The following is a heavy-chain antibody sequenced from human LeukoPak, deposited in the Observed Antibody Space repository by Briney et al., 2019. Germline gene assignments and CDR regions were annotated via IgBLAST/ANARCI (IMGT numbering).Heavy chain of an antibody. J-gene: IGHJ4*02. D-gene: IGHD6-19*01. Sequence: SETLSLTCTVSGGSISSYYWSWIRQPPGKGLEWIGYIYYSGSTYYNPSLKSRVTISVDTSKNQFSLKLSSVTAADTAVYYCARAVAGRDYFDYWGQGTLVTVSS. CDR2: IYYSGST. CDR1: GGSISSYY. CDR3: ARAVAGRDYFDY. V-gene: IGHV4-59*12.